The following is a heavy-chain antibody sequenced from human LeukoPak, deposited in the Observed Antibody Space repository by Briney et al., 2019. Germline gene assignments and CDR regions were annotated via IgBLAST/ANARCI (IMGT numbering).Heavy chain of an antibody. D-gene: IGHD3-22*01. J-gene: IGHJ4*02. CDR3: ANQPNYYDSPYYFDY. Sequence: GGSLRLSCEASGFTFTNAWMTWVRQAPGKGLEWVGRIKSKTDGGTTDYAAPVKGRFTISRDNSKNTLYLQMNSLRAEDTAVYYCANQPNYYDSPYYFDYWGQGTLVTVSS. V-gene: IGHV3-15*01. CDR1: GFTFTNAW. CDR2: IKSKTDGGTT.